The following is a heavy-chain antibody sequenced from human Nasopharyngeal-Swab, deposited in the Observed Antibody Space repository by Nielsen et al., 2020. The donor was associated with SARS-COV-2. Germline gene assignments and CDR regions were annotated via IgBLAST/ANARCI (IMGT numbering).Heavy chain of an antibody. CDR2: IYYSGST. Sequence: SETLSLTCTVSGGSISRYYWSWIRQPPGKGLEWIGYIYYSGSTNYNPSLKSRVTISVDTSKNQFSLKLSSVTAADTAVYYCARGWTTNNWFDPWGQGTLVTVSS. J-gene: IGHJ5*02. CDR3: ARGWTTNNWFDP. CDR1: GGSISRYY. V-gene: IGHV4-59*01. D-gene: IGHD3/OR15-3a*01.